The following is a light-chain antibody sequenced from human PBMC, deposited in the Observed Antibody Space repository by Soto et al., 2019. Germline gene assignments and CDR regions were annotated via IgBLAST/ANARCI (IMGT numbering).Light chain of an antibody. Sequence: TTLSASVGDRVTITFRASQTISXCLAWYQRKPGKATNLLIYDASTLMSGVPSRFSGSGSGTEFTLTISSLQPGDFAIYYCQKSETYPLTFVQGPRQEI. J-gene: IGKJ5*01. CDR3: QKSETYPLT. CDR2: DAS. CDR1: QTISXC. V-gene: IGKV1-5*01.